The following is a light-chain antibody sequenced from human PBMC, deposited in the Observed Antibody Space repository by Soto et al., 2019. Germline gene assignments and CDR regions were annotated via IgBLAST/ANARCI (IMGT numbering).Light chain of an antibody. J-gene: IGLJ2*01. CDR3: TSTTSTKDFVIL. V-gene: IGLV2-18*02. Sequence: QSALTQPPSVSGSPGQSVTISCTATNSDIGHAARVSWYQQSPGTAPKLMIYEVNNRPSGVPDRFSGSKSGNTASLTISGLQPEDEADEYCTSTTSTKDFVILFGGGTKLTVL. CDR2: EVN. CDR1: NSDIGHAAR.